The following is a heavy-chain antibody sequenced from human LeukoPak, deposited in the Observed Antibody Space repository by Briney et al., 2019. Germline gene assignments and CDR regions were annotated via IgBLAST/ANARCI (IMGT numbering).Heavy chain of an antibody. Sequence: GRSLRLSCAASGFTFSSYAFHWVRQAPGNGLEWVAVISDDGSNKYYADSVKGRFAISRDNSKNTLYLKMNSLRAEDTAVYYCARDRPPLNYDSSGYRTYYFDYWGQGTLVTVSS. J-gene: IGHJ4*02. D-gene: IGHD3-22*01. CDR1: GFTFSSYA. CDR2: ISDDGSNK. CDR3: ARDRPPLNYDSSGYRTYYFDY. V-gene: IGHV3-30*09.